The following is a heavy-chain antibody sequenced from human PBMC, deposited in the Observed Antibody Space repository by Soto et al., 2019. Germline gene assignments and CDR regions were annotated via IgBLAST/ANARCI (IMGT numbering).Heavy chain of an antibody. J-gene: IGHJ4*02. CDR2: IYWDDDK. CDR3: AHSVVAGLGYYFDY. D-gene: IGHD6-19*01. Sequence: QITLKESGPTLVKPTQTLTLTCTFSGFSLSSTRVAVGWIRQPPGKALEWLALIYWDDDKRYSPFLKSRLTITKDTSKNPVVLTMTNMDPADTATYYCAHSVVAGLGYYFDYWGQGTLVTVSS. CDR1: GFSLSSTRVA. V-gene: IGHV2-5*02.